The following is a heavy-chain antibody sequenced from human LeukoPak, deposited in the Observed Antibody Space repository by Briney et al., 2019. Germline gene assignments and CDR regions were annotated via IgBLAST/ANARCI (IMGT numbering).Heavy chain of an antibody. D-gene: IGHD2-2*02. CDR2: IYTSGST. J-gene: IGHJ5*02. CDR3: ARELVVPAAIRDRWFDP. V-gene: IGHV4-4*07. Sequence: PSETLSLTCTVSGGSISSYYWSWIRQPAGKGLEWIGRIYTSGSTNYNPTLKSRVTMSVDTSKNQFSLKLSSVTAADTAVYYCARELVVPAAIRDRWFDPWGQGTLVTVSS. CDR1: GGSISSYY.